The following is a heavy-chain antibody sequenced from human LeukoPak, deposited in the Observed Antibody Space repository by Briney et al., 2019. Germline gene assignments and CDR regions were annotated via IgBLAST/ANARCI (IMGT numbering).Heavy chain of an antibody. Sequence: SETLSLTCTVSGYSISSGYYWGWIRQPPGKGLEWIGRIYTSGSTNYNPSLESRVTMSVDTSKNQFSLKLSSVTAADTAVYYCARDFFERGHPRFDPWGQGTLVTVSS. CDR1: GYSISSGYY. CDR3: ARDFFERGHPRFDP. V-gene: IGHV4-38-2*02. D-gene: IGHD3-3*01. CDR2: IYTSGST. J-gene: IGHJ5*02.